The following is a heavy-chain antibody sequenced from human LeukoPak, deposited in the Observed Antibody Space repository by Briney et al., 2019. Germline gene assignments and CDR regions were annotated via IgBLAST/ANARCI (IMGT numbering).Heavy chain of an antibody. CDR1: GYTFTTYD. CDR2: MNPNSGNT. J-gene: IGHJ5*02. V-gene: IGHV1-8*03. D-gene: IGHD6-13*01. CDR3: ARGESSSSDNWFDP. Sequence: ASVKVSCKASGYTFTTYDINWVRQATGQGLEWMGWMNPNSGNTGYAQKFQGRVTITRNTSISTAYMELSSLRSEDTAVYYRARGESSSSDNWFDPWGQGTLVTVSS.